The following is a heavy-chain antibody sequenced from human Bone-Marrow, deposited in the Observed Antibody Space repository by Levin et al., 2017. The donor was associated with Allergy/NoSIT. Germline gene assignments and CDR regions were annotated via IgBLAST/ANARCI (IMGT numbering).Heavy chain of an antibody. CDR3: LSGKDSYAA. Sequence: GESLKISCAASGFTFNTYWMTWVRQAPGKGLEWVANMNVDGSEKHYVDSVKGRFTISRDNTKNSLYLQMNSLRAEDTAVYFCLSGKDSYAAWGQGTLVTVSS. V-gene: IGHV3-7*01. D-gene: IGHD2-2*01. CDR1: GFTFNTYW. J-gene: IGHJ5*02. CDR2: MNVDGSEK.